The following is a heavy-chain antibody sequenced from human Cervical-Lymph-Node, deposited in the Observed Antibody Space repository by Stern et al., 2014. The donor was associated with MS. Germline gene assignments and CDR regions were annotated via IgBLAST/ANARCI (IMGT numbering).Heavy chain of an antibody. D-gene: IGHD3-10*01. CDR3: AKDLPYASGRPDY. CDR2: ITGSGGNT. J-gene: IGHJ4*02. CDR1: GFTFSSYT. V-gene: IGHV3-23*04. Sequence: EVQLEESGGGLVHPGGSLRLSCEASGFTFSSYTMTWVRQAPGKGLEWVSSITGSGGNTYYTHSVKGRFTISRDNSRNTVDLQLHSLRAEDTALYHCAKDLPYASGRPDYWGQGTLVTVSS.